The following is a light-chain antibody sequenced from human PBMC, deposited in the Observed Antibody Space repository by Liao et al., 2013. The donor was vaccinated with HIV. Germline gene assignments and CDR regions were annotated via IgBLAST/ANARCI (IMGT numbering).Light chain of an antibody. CDR1: KLGDKY. J-gene: IGLJ2*01. CDR3: QAWDSGTAS. V-gene: IGLV3-1*01. CDR2: QDN. Sequence: SYELTQSPSVSVSPGQTASITCSGDKLGDKYACWYQQKPGQSPVLVIYQDNKRPSGIPERFSGSNSGNTATLTISGTQAMDEADYYCQAWDSGTASFGGGTKLTVL.